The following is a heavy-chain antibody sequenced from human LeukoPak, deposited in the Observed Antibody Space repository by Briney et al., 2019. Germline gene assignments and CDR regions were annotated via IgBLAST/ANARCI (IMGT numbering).Heavy chain of an antibody. J-gene: IGHJ4*02. CDR1: GYTFTSYD. Sequence: ASVKVSCKASGYTFTSYDISWVRQAPGQGLEWMGWINPNSGGSNCAQKFQGRVTMTRETSISTAYMELSRLSSDDTAVYYCARVQVSDDNWGFFDYWGQGTLVTVSS. V-gene: IGHV1-2*02. D-gene: IGHD1-1*01. CDR2: INPNSGGS. CDR3: ARVQVSDDNWGFFDY.